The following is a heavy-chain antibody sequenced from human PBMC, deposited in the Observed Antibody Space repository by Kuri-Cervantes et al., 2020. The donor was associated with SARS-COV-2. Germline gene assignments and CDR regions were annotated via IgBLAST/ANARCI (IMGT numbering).Heavy chain of an antibody. CDR1: GFTFSTYA. CDR3: ARDTYDSSGYHIPTRNWYFDL. J-gene: IGHJ2*01. CDR2: ISYDGSNK. D-gene: IGHD3-22*01. Sequence: GESLKISCAASGFTFSTYAMHWVRQAPGKGLEWVAIISYDGSNKYFADSVKGRFTISRDNSKNTLYLQMNSLRAEDTAMYYCARDTYDSSGYHIPTRNWYFDLWGRGTLVTVSS. V-gene: IGHV3-30-3*01.